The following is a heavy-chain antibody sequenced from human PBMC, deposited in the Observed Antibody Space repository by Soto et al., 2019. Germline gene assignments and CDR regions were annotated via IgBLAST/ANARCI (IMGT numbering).Heavy chain of an antibody. CDR1: GGSLTNYY. V-gene: IGHV4-4*07. J-gene: IGHJ4*02. CDR3: ARSPLTHSYAQFDS. Sequence: QVQLQESGPRLVKPSETLSLTCTVSGGSLTNYYWSWIRQPAGKGLEWIGRIYTVGSTNYNPYLKRRVTMSIDTYKNQFSLRLTAVTAADTAVYYCARSPLTHSYAQFDSWGQGSLVTVSS. CDR2: IYTVGST. D-gene: IGHD3-16*01.